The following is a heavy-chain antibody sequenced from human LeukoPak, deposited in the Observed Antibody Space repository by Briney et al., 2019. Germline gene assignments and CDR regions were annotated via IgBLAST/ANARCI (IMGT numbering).Heavy chain of an antibody. V-gene: IGHV3-43D*03. CDR3: AKDASSGSYLRV. Sequence: PGGSLRLSCAASGFTFSSYAMTWVRQAPGKGLEWVSLISWDGGSTYYADSVKGRFTISRDNSKNSLYLQMNSLRAEDTALYYCAKDASSGSYLRVWGQGTLVTVSS. CDR1: GFTFSSYA. J-gene: IGHJ4*02. CDR2: ISWDGGST. D-gene: IGHD1-26*01.